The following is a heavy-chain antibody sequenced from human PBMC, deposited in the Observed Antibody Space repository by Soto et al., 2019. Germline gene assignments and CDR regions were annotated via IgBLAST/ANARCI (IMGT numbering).Heavy chain of an antibody. V-gene: IGHV3-7*05. CDR2: INPDGSER. D-gene: IGHD6-19*01. Sequence: PGGSLRLSCAASGFTFSSFWMKWVRQAPGKGPEWVANINPDGSERKYVDSVKGRFAISRDNAKNSLYLQMSSLRADDTAVYHCVSSGPAVSWGQGTLVTVSS. CDR3: VSSGPAVS. J-gene: IGHJ4*02. CDR1: GFTFSSFW.